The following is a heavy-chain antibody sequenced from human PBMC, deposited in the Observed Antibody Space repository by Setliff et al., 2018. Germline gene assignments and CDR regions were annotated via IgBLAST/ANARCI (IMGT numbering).Heavy chain of an antibody. Sequence: GGSLRLSCAASGFSFNDYAMHWVRQTPGKGLEWVSGISWDGGNMDYADSVKGRFTISRDNAKNSLYLQMNSLGAADTAVYYCARGNSGGDYWGQGTLVTVSS. D-gene: IGHD6-25*01. J-gene: IGHJ4*02. CDR1: GFSFNDYA. V-gene: IGHV3-9*01. CDR3: ARGNSGGDY. CDR2: ISWDGGNM.